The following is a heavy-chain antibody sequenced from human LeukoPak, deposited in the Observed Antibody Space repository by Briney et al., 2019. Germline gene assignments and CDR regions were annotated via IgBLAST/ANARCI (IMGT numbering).Heavy chain of an antibody. CDR3: AKEGGYCSSSSCSDYFDY. D-gene: IGHD2-2*01. CDR1: GFIFGNHA. Sequence: GGSLRLSCAASGFIFGNHAMSWVRQAPGKGLEWVSTISGSGGSTYYAESVKGRCTFSRVNSKDTLYLQLDSLRVEDTAVYYCAKEGGYCSSSSCSDYFDYWGQGSLVTVSS. V-gene: IGHV3-23*01. J-gene: IGHJ4*02. CDR2: ISGSGGST.